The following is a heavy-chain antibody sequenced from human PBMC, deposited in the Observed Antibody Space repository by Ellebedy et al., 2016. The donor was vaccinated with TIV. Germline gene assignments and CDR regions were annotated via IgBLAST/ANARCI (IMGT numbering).Heavy chain of an antibody. Sequence: MPSETLSLTCTVSGGSINGYYWSWIRQPPGKGLQWLGYIYYTGTTKYNPSLTSRVSISVDTSKNQFTLKLNSVTAADSAVYYCARHDPVPYFAKGLDPWGQGTLVTVSS. CDR1: GGSINGYY. J-gene: IGHJ5*02. CDR3: ARHDPVPYFAKGLDP. V-gene: IGHV4-59*08. D-gene: IGHD3-9*01. CDR2: IYYTGTT.